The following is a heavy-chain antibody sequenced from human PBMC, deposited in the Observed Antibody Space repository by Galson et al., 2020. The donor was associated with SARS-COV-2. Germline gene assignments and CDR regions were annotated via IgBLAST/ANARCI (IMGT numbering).Heavy chain of an antibody. D-gene: IGHD1-1*01. CDR2: IYHSGST. Sequence: SETLSLTCAVSGYSISSGYYWGWIRQPPGKGLEWIGSIYHSGSTYYNPSLKSRVTISVDTSKNQFSLKLSSVTAADTAVYYCARHAPPKFAELERLYYFDYWGQGTLVTVSS. V-gene: IGHV4-38-2*01. CDR1: GYSISSGYY. J-gene: IGHJ4*02. CDR3: ARHAPPKFAELERLYYFDY.